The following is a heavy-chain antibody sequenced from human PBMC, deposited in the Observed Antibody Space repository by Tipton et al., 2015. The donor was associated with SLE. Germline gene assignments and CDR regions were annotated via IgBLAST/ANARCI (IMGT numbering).Heavy chain of an antibody. CDR2: IRYDGSNP. D-gene: IGHD3-22*01. J-gene: IGHJ4*02. CDR1: GFTFSSYW. Sequence: SLRLSCAASGFTFSSYWMSWVRQAPGKGLEWVAFIRYDGSNPYYADSVKGRFTISRDNSKNTVYLQMNTLTADDTAVYYCSKGTVVTGYLDYWGQGILVTVSS. CDR3: SKGTVVTGYLDY. V-gene: IGHV3-30*02.